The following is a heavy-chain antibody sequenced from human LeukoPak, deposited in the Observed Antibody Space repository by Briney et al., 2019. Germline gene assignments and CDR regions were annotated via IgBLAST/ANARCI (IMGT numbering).Heavy chain of an antibody. CDR1: EDTFTNYY. J-gene: IGHJ4*02. D-gene: IGHD3-10*01. Sequence: GASVKVSCKASEDTFTNYYMHWVRQAPGQGLEWMGIINPSGGSTSYAQKFQGRVTMTRDTSTSTVYMELSSLRSEDTAVYYCARGPNGSGSIYYFDYWGQGTLVTVSS. V-gene: IGHV1-46*01. CDR2: INPSGGST. CDR3: ARGPNGSGSIYYFDY.